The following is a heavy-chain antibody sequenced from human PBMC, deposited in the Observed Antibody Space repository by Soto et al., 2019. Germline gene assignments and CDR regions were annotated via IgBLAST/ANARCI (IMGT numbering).Heavy chain of an antibody. CDR2: IYYSGST. CDR3: ASYILAARVDP. J-gene: IGHJ5*02. D-gene: IGHD6-6*01. CDR1: GGSISSGDYY. Sequence: SETLSLTCTVSGGSISSGDYYWSWIRQPPGKGLEWIGYIYYSGSTYYNPSLKSRVTISVGTSKNQFSLKLSSVTAADTAVYYCASYILAARVDPWGQGTLVTVSS. V-gene: IGHV4-30-4*01.